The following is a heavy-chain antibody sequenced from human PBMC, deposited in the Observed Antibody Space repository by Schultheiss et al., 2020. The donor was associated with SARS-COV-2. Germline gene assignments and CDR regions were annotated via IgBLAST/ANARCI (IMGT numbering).Heavy chain of an antibody. Sequence: SETLSLTCTVSSYSISRGYYWGLIRQPPGKGLEWIGDIYHNGATYNNPSLKSRVTISVDRSKNQFSLRLRSATAADTAIYFCSRGRTSVIPSPVLGLGPHYFYYYMDVWGKGTTVTVSS. J-gene: IGHJ6*03. CDR3: SRGRTSVIPSPVLGLGPHYFYYYMDV. CDR2: IYHNGAT. D-gene: IGHD4-11*01. V-gene: IGHV4-38-2*02. CDR1: SYSISRGYY.